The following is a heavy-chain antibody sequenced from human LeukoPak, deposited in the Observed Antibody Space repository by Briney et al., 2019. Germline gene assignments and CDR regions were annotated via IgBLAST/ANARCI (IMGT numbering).Heavy chain of an antibody. CDR2: ISSSRSTI. D-gene: IGHD3-10*01. Sequence: GGSLRLSCAASGFTFSSCSMNWVRQAPGKGLEWVSYISSSRSTIFYADSVKGRFTISRDNAKSSLYLQMNSLRAEDTAVYYCARDRGVDAFDIWGQGTMVTVSS. CDR1: GFTFSSCS. V-gene: IGHV3-48*04. J-gene: IGHJ3*02. CDR3: ARDRGVDAFDI.